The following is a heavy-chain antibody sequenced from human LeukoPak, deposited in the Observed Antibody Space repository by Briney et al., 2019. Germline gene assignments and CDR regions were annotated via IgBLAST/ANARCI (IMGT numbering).Heavy chain of an antibody. CDR1: GGSFSGYY. V-gene: IGHV4-59*01. CDR2: IFYSGST. CDR3: ARYNGDYVFDY. Sequence: SETLSLTCAVYGGSFSGYYWSWIRQPPGKGLEWIGYIFYSGSTKYNPSLKGRVTISLDTSKNQFSLKLSSVTAADTAVYFCARYNGDYVFDYWGQGTLVTVSS. J-gene: IGHJ4*02. D-gene: IGHD4-17*01.